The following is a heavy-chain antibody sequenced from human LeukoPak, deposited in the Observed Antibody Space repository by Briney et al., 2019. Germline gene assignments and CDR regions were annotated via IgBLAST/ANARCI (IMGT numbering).Heavy chain of an antibody. J-gene: IGHJ4*02. CDR1: GDTVTGFS. D-gene: IGHD5-18*01. CDR3: ATGYTYDYSLY. V-gene: IGHV1-24*01. CDR2: FDPEDGAK. Sequence: ASVKVSCKVSGDTVTGFSIHLVRQAPGHGLEWVGGFDPEDGAKIFAQKFQGRVTMTEDTSTDTAYMDLSSLRTEDTAVYYCATGYTYDYSLYWGQGTLVTVSS.